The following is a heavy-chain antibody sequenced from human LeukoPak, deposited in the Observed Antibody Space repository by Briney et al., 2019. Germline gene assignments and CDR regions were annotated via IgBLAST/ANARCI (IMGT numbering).Heavy chain of an antibody. CDR3: AKLGELTFRAFDI. V-gene: IGHV3-23*01. CDR2: ISGSGGST. D-gene: IGHD3-10*01. J-gene: IGHJ3*02. Sequence: GGSLRLSCTASGFTFMAYGMSWVRQAPGKGLEWVSAISGSGGSTYYADSVKGRFTISRDNSKSTLFLQMNSLRADDTAVYYCAKLGELTFRAFDIWGQGTMVTVSS. CDR1: GFTFMAYG.